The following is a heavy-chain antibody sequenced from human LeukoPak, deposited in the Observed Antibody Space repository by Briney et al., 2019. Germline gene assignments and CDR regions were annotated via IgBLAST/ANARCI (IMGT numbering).Heavy chain of an antibody. D-gene: IGHD3-16*01. Sequence: SQTLSLTCTVSGGSISSGDYYWSWIRQPPGKGLEWIGYIYTSGSTNYNPSLKSRVTISVDTSKNQFSLKLSSVTAADTAVYYWARRTLGPGYFDHLGQGTLVTVSS. J-gene: IGHJ4*02. CDR1: GGSISSGDYY. V-gene: IGHV4-30-4*01. CDR2: IYTSGST. CDR3: ARRTLGPGYFDH.